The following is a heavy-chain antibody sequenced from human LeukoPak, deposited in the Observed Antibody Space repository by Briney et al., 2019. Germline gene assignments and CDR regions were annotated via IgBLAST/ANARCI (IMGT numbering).Heavy chain of an antibody. V-gene: IGHV3-53*01. Sequence: GGSLRLSRAASGFTASSNYMSWVRQAPGKGLEWVSVIYSGGSTYYADSVKGRFTISRDNSKNTLYLQMNSLRAEDTAVYYCAREVEFVLVYWGQGTLVTVSS. CDR1: GFTASSNY. J-gene: IGHJ4*02. CDR3: AREVEFVLVY. CDR2: IYSGGST. D-gene: IGHD5-24*01.